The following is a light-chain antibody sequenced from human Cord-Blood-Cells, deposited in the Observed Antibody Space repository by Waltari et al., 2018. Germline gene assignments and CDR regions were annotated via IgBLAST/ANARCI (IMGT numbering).Light chain of an antibody. Sequence: DIQMTQSPSSLSQSVGDRVTITCRASQSISSYLNWYQQKPGKAPKRLIYAASSLQSGVPSRFSGSGAGTDFTLTISSLQPEDFATYYCQQSYSTPYTFGQGTKLEIK. CDR3: QQSYSTPYT. V-gene: IGKV1-39*01. CDR2: AAS. J-gene: IGKJ2*01. CDR1: QSISSY.